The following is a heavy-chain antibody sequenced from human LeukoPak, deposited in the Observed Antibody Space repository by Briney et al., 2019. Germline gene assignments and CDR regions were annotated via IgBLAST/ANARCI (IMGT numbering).Heavy chain of an antibody. J-gene: IGHJ4*02. Sequence: GGSLRLSCAASGFTFSSYATHWVRQAPGKGLEWVAVISYDGSNKYYADSVKGRFTISRDNSKNTLYLQMNSLRAEDTAVYYCARDRYFDWLLDYWGQGTLVTVSS. V-gene: IGHV3-30-3*01. CDR1: GFTFSSYA. CDR3: ARDRYFDWLLDY. D-gene: IGHD3-9*01. CDR2: ISYDGSNK.